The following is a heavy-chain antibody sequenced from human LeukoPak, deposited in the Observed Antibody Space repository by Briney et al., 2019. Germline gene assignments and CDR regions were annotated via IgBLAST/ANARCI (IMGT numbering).Heavy chain of an antibody. CDR2: INGHGGST. D-gene: IGHD1-20*01. J-gene: IGHJ5*02. V-gene: IGHV3-23*01. CDR1: GFTFSSYA. CDR3: AKDPQYNWSYWFDP. Sequence: PGGSLRLSCAASGFTFSSYAMSWVRQAPGKGLEWVSTINGHGGSTYSATSVRGRVTISRDNSKNTLYLQMNSLRAEDTALYYCAKDPQYNWSYWFDPWGQGTLVTVSS.